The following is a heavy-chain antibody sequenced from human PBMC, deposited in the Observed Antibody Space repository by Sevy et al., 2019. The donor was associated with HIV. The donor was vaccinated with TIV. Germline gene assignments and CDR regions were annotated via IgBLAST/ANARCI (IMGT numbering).Heavy chain of an antibody. V-gene: IGHV3-53*01. CDR3: ARDRGDGYNYGQFDY. CDR1: GFTVSSNY. CDR2: IYSGGST. J-gene: IGHJ4*02. Sequence: GGSLRLSCAVSGFTVSSNYMSWVRQAPGKGLEWVSVIYSGGSTYYADSVKGRFTISRDNSKKTLYLQMNSLRAEDTAVYYCARDRGDGYNYGQFDYWGQGTLVTVSS. D-gene: IGHD5-12*01.